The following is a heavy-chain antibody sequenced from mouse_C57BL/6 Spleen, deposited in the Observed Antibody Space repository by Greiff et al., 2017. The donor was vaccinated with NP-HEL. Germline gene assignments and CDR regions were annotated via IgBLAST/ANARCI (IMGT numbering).Heavy chain of an antibody. Sequence: VQLKESGGGLVKPGGSLKLSCAASGFTFSDYGMHWVRQAPEKGLEWVAYISSGSSTIYYADTVKGRFTISRDNAKNTLFLQMTSLSSEDTAMYYCARTPAPGVSPYWYFDVWGTVTTVTVSS. CDR3: ARTPAPGVSPYWYFDV. CDR2: ISSGSSTI. CDR1: GFTFSDYG. V-gene: IGHV5-17*01. J-gene: IGHJ1*03.